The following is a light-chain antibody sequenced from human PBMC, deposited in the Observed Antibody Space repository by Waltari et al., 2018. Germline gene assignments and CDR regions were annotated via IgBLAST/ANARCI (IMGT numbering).Light chain of an antibody. V-gene: IGKV3-11*01. J-gene: IGKJ4*01. Sequence: VVLTQSPVTLSLSPGETATLSCRASQTIGTYLAWYQHKLGQPPRLLIYDASTRATGIPAKFSGSGSGTDFTLTISGIEAEDSAIYYCQQRYNWPPLTFGGGTKVQTK. CDR2: DAS. CDR1: QTIGTY. CDR3: QQRYNWPPLT.